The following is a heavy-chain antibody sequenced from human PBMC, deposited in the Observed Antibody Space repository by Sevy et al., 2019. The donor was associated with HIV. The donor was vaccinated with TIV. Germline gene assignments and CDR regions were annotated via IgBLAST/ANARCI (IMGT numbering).Heavy chain of an antibody. J-gene: IGHJ4*02. D-gene: IGHD2-2*01. CDR3: AREGAYGIVVVPAAMSYFDY. CDR1: GFTFSSYW. Sequence: GGSLRLSCAASGFTFSSYWMSWVRQAPGKGLEWVANIKQDGSEKYYVDSVKGRFTISRDNAKNSLYLQMNSLRAEDTAVYYCAREGAYGIVVVPAAMSYFDYWGQGTLVTVSS. V-gene: IGHV3-7*01. CDR2: IKQDGSEK.